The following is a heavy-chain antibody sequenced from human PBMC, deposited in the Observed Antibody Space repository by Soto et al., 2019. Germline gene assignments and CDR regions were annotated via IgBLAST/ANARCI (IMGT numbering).Heavy chain of an antibody. D-gene: IGHD2-2*02. CDR1: GFSLSTSGVG. CDR2: IYWDDDK. V-gene: IGHV2-5*02. CDR3: AHRKPLGYCISTSCYSGGWFDP. J-gene: IGHJ5*02. Sequence: SGPTLVNPTQTVTLTCTFSGFSLSTSGVGVGWIRQPPGKALEWLALIYWDDDKRYSPSLKSRLTITKDTSKNQVVLTMTNMDPVDTATYYCAHRKPLGYCISTSCYSGGWFDPWGQGTLVTVSS.